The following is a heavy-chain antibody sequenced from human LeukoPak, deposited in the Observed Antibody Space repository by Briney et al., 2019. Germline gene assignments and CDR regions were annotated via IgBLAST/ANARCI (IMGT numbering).Heavy chain of an antibody. V-gene: IGHV3-23*01. J-gene: IGHJ4*02. CDR3: AKDLRRTVVPAANDY. CDR2: ISGSGGST. CDR1: GFTFSSYA. D-gene: IGHD2-2*01. Sequence: GGSLRLSCAASGFTFSSYAMSWVRQAPVKGLEWVSAISGSGGSTYYADSVKGRFTISRDNSKNTLYLQMNSLRAEDTAVYYCAKDLRRTVVPAANDYWGQGTLVTVSS.